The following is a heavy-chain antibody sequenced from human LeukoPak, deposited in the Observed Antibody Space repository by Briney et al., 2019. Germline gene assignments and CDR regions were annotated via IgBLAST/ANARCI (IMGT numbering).Heavy chain of an antibody. CDR1: GGSISSYY. D-gene: IGHD1-26*01. Sequence: SETLSLTCTVSGGSISSYYWSWIRQPPGKGLEWIGYIYYSGSTNYNPSLKSRVTISVDTSKNQFSLKLSSVTAADTAVYYCARGIVGATHFDYWGQGTLVTVST. CDR3: ARGIVGATHFDY. CDR2: IYYSGST. J-gene: IGHJ4*02. V-gene: IGHV4-59*01.